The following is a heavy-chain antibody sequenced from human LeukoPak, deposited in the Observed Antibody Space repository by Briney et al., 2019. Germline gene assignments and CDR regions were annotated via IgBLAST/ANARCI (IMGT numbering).Heavy chain of an antibody. CDR2: MNPNSGNT. Sequence: ASVKVSCKDSGYTFTSYDINWVRQATGQGLEWMGWMNPNSGNTGYAQKFQGRVTMTRNTSISTAYMELSSLRSEDTAVYYCARVGSSGWWEYYYYYYMDVWGKGTTVTVSS. CDR3: ARVGSSGWWEYYYYYYMDV. J-gene: IGHJ6*03. CDR1: GYTFTSYD. V-gene: IGHV1-8*01. D-gene: IGHD6-19*01.